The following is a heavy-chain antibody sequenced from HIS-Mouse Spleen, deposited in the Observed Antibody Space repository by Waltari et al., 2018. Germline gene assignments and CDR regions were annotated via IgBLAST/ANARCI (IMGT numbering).Heavy chain of an antibody. J-gene: IGHJ1*01. V-gene: IGHV4-38-2*02. Sequence: QVQLQESGPGLVKPSETLSLTCTVSGYSISSGYYWGWIRQPPGKGLEWIGSIYHSGRNYYNPSLKSRVTISVDTSKNQFSLKLSSVTAADTAVYYCARDSWAYAIEYFQHWGQGTLVTVSS. CDR1: GYSISSGYY. D-gene: IGHD2-8*01. CDR2: IYHSGRN. CDR3: ARDSWAYAIEYFQH.